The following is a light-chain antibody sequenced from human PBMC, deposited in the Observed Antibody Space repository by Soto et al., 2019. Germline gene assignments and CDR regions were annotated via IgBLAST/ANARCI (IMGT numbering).Light chain of an antibody. CDR2: AVS. CDR3: QQTYSELVYT. CDR1: QSIFNY. Sequence: DIQMTQSPSSLSASVGDRVTITCRSSQSIFNYLDWYQQKPGKAPEVLIYAVSSLQIGVPSRFAGSGSGTDFTLTITDLRPADYSTYYCQQTYSELVYTFGRGTKVEIK. V-gene: IGKV1-39*01. J-gene: IGKJ2*01.